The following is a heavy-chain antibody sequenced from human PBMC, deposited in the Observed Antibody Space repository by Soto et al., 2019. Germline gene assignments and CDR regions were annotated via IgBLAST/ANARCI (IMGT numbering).Heavy chain of an antibody. J-gene: IGHJ5*02. CDR2: IYYSGST. D-gene: IGHD2-15*01. CDR3: ASRYCSGGSCSSDYNWFDP. CDR1: GGSISSGGYY. V-gene: IGHV4-31*03. Sequence: PSETLSLTCTVSGGSISSGGYYWSWIRQHPGKGLEWIGYIYYSGSTYYNPSLKSRVTISVDTSKNQFSLKLSSVTAADTAVYYCASRYCSGGSCSSDYNWFDPWGQGTLVTVSS.